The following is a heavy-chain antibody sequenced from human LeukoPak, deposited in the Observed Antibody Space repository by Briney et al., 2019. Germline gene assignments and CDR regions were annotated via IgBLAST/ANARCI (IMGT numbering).Heavy chain of an antibody. CDR3: ARDYSGWYYY. CDR2: IKQDGSEK. CDR1: GFTFSRYR. J-gene: IGHJ4*02. V-gene: IGHV3-7*04. D-gene: IGHD6-19*01. Sequence: PGGSLRLSCAVSGFTFSRYRMSWVRQAPGKGLEWVANIKQDGSEKYYLDSVKGRFTISRDNTKNSLYLQMNSLRAEDTAVYYCARDYSGWYYYWGQGTLVTVSS.